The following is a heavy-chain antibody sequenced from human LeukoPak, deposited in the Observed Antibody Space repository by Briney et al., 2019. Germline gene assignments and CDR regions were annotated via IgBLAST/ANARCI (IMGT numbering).Heavy chain of an antibody. CDR1: RGSISSGSYY. CDR2: IYTSGST. Sequence: PSQTLSLTCTVSRGSISSGSYYWSWIRQPAGKGLEWIGRIYTSGSTNYNPSLKSRVTISVDTSKNQFSLKLTSVTAADTAVYYCARYHYDRSGTVFDYWGQGTLVTVSS. J-gene: IGHJ4*01. D-gene: IGHD3-22*01. V-gene: IGHV4-61*02. CDR3: ARYHYDRSGTVFDY.